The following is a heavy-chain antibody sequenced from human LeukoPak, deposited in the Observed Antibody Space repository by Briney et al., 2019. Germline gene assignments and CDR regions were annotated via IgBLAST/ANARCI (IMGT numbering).Heavy chain of an antibody. CDR3: AKDEAYYGDPEYFQH. V-gene: IGHV3-53*05. Sequence: GGSLRLSCAVSGFTVSTTYMSWVRQAPGKGLEWVSVLYPGGSTYYADSVKGRFTISRDNSKNTLYFQMNSLRAEDTAVYYCAKDEAYYGDPEYFQHWGQGTLVTVSS. J-gene: IGHJ1*01. D-gene: IGHD4-17*01. CDR1: GFTVSTTY. CDR2: LYPGGST.